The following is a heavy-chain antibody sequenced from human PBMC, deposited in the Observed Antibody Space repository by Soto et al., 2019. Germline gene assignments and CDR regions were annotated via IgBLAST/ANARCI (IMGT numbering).Heavy chain of an antibody. J-gene: IGHJ4*02. CDR1: GFTFDDYA. D-gene: IGHD6-19*01. CDR3: AKAHSSGWYRFDY. V-gene: IGHV3-9*01. CDR2: ISWNSGSI. Sequence: GGSLRLSCAASGFTFDDYAMHWVRQAPGKGLEWVSGISWNSGSIGYADSVKGRFTISRDNAKNSLYLQMNSLRAEDTALYYCAKAHSSGWYRFDYWGQGTLVTVSS.